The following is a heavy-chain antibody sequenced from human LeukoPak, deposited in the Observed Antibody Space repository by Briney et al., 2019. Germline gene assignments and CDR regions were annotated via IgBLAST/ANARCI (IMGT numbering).Heavy chain of an antibody. D-gene: IGHD6-19*01. CDR2: ISSSGSTI. V-gene: IGHV3-11*04. CDR3: ARDSSIAVAGTLNYYYMDV. CDR1: GFTFSDYY. J-gene: IGHJ6*03. Sequence: GGSLRLSCGASGFTFSDYYMSWLRKAPGKAREWVSYISSSGSTIYYADSVKGRFTISRDNAKNSLYLQMSSLRAEDTAVYYCARDSSIAVAGTLNYYYMDVWGKGTTVTVSS.